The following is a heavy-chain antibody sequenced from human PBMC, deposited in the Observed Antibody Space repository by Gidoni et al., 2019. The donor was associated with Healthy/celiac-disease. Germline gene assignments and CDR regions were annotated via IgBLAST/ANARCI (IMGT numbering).Heavy chain of an antibody. CDR2: ISGSGGST. CDR3: AKFRYSRGWYEPFDY. Sequence: EVQLLESGGGLVQPGASLRLACAASGFTFSSYAMSWVRPAPGKGLAWVSAISGSGGSTYYADSVKGRFTMCRDNSKNTLYLQLNSLRAEDTAVYYCAKFRYSRGWYEPFDYWGPGNPGHRLL. D-gene: IGHD6-19*01. J-gene: IGHJ4*02. CDR1: GFTFSSYA. V-gene: IGHV3-23*01.